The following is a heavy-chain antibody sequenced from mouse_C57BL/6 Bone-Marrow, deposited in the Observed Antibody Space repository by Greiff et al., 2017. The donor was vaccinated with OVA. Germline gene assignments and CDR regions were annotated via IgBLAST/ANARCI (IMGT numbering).Heavy chain of an antibody. CDR1: GFTFSDYG. CDR2: ISSGSSTI. J-gene: IGHJ1*03. V-gene: IGHV5-17*01. D-gene: IGHD3-3*01. Sequence: EVKLVESGGGLVKPGGSLKLSCAASGFTFSDYGMHWVRQAPEKGLEWVAYISSGSSTIYYADTVKGRFTISRDNAKNTLFLQLTILRSEDTAMYYCGRRAYWYYEGQGTATTVT. CDR3: GRRAYWYYEG.